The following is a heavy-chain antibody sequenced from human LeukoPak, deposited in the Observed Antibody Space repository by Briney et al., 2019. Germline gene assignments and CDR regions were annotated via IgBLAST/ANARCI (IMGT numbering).Heavy chain of an antibody. Sequence: GGSLRLSCAAPGFKFSRYWMSWVRQAPGKGLEWVANIKPDESEKYYVDSVKGRFTISRDNAKNSLYLQMNSLRAEDTAVYYCAREAYWGQGTPVTVSS. V-gene: IGHV3-7*01. CDR1: GFKFSRYW. J-gene: IGHJ4*02. CDR3: AREAY. CDR2: IKPDESEK.